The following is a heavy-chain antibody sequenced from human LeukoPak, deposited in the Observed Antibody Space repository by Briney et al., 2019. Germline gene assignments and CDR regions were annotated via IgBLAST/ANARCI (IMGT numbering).Heavy chain of an antibody. CDR3: ARVDTIYSSSSEWDFDY. J-gene: IGHJ4*02. D-gene: IGHD6-6*01. CDR1: GGSISSYY. V-gene: IGHV4-59*01. Sequence: SETLSLTCTVSGGSISSYYWSWIRQPPGKGLEWIGYIYYSGSTNYNPSLKSRVTISVDTSKNQFSLKLSSVTAADTAVYYCARVDTIYSSSSEWDFDYWGQGTLVTVSS. CDR2: IYYSGST.